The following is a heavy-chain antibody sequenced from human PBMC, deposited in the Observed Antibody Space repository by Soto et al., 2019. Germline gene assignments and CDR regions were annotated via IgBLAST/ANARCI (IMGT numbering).Heavy chain of an antibody. D-gene: IGHD3-10*01. CDR3: ARLRGLGEISPYLDY. V-gene: IGHV4-59*08. CDR2: ISYSGNT. CDR1: IDSISNID. J-gene: IGHJ4*02. Sequence: PSGTPALTCTVPIDSISNIDWGWIRQPPGKGLEWIGYISYSGNTNYNPSLKSRVSMSLDTSKNQFSLNLRSVTAADTATYHCARLRGLGEISPYLDYWGQGTLVTVSS.